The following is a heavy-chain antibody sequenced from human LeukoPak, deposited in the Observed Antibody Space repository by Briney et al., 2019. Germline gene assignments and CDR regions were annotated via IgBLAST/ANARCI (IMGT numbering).Heavy chain of an antibody. CDR1: GGSISSGGYS. Sequence: KPSETLSLTCAVSGGSISSGGYSWSWIRQPPGKGLEWIGYIYHSGSTYYNPSLKSRVTISVDRSKNQFSLRLSSVTAADTAVYYCARSALPERRIRSSSWYYFDYWGQGTLVTVSS. CDR3: ARSALPERRIRSSSWYYFDY. J-gene: IGHJ4*02. V-gene: IGHV4-30-2*01. D-gene: IGHD6-13*01. CDR2: IYHSGST.